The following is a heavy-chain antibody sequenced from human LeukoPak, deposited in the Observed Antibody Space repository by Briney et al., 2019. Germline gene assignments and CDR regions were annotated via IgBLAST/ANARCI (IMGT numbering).Heavy chain of an antibody. CDR1: GYTFTNYD. CDR3: ARFSGYSYGGWFDY. D-gene: IGHD5-18*01. J-gene: IGHJ4*02. V-gene: IGHV1-8*03. Sequence: ASVKVSCKASGYTFTNYDINWVRQATGQGLEWLGWMNPNSGNTGYAQKFQGRVTITRNTSISTAYMELNSLRPEDTAVYYCARFSGYSYGGWFDYWGQGTLVTVSS. CDR2: MNPNSGNT.